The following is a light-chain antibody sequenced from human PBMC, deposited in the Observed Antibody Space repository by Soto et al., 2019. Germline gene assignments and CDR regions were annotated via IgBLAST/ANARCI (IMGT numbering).Light chain of an antibody. J-gene: IGKJ5*01. CDR3: QQRNVWPPVT. CDR2: GAS. Sequence: ETVMTQSPATLSVSPGERATLSCWASQSVNSNLAWYQQKLGQAPRVLIYGASTRATGIPARFSGSGSGTDFTLTISRLEPEDFAVFFCQQRNVWPPVTFGQGTRLEIK. V-gene: IGKV3-15*01. CDR1: QSVNSN.